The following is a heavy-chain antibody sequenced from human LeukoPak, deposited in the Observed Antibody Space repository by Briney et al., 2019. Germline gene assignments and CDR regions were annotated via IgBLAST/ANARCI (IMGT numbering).Heavy chain of an antibody. CDR2: INHSGST. D-gene: IGHD3-9*01. CDR3: ARGGLRYFDWLPPTHAFGI. Sequence: PSETLSLTCAVYGGSFSGYYWSWIRQPPGKGLEWIGEINHSGSTNYNPSLKSRVTISVDTSKNQFSLKLSSVTAADTAVYYCARGGLRYFDWLPPTHAFGIWGQGTMVTVSS. J-gene: IGHJ3*02. CDR1: GGSFSGYY. V-gene: IGHV4-34*01.